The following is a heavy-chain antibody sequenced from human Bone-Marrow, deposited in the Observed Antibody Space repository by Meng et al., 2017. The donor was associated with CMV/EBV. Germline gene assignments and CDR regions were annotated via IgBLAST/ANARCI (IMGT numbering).Heavy chain of an antibody. J-gene: IGHJ6*02. V-gene: IGHV3-7*01. CDR2: IKQDGSEK. CDR3: ARTEVPYYYYYGMDV. D-gene: IGHD1-1*01. CDR1: GFTFSSYW. Sequence: GGSLRLSCAASGFTFSSYWMSWVRQAPGKGLEWVANIKQDGSEKYYVDSVKGRFTISRDNAKNSLYLQMNSLRAEGTAVYYCARTEVPYYYYYGMDVWGQGTTVTVSS.